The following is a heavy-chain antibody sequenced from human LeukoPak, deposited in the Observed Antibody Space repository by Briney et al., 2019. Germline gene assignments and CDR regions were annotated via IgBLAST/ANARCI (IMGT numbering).Heavy chain of an antibody. J-gene: IGHJ4*02. CDR1: GFTFSTYW. CDR3: ARDILTGYYDY. V-gene: IGHV3-7*01. CDR2: IKQDGSEK. D-gene: IGHD3-9*01. Sequence: PGGSLRLSCAASGFTFSTYWMGWVRQAPGKGLEWVANIKQDGSEKYYVDSVKGRFTISRDNAKNSLYLQMNSLRAEDTAVYYCARDILTGYYDYWGQGTLATVSS.